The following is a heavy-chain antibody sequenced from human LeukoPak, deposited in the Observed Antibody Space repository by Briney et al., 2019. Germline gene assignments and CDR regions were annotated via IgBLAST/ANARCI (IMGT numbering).Heavy chain of an antibody. CDR2: IYYSGST. CDR3: ARTISMIVVGFDY. Sequence: PSETLSLTCTVSGGSISSGDYYWSWIRQPPGKGLEWIGYIYYSGSTYYNPSLKSRVTISVDTSKNQFSLKLSSVTAADTAVYYCARTISMIVVGFDYWGQGTLVTVSS. J-gene: IGHJ4*02. V-gene: IGHV4-30-4*01. CDR1: GGSISSGDYY. D-gene: IGHD3-22*01.